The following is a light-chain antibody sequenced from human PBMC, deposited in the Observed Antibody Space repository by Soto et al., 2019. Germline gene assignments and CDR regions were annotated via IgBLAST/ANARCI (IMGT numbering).Light chain of an antibody. CDR2: KAS. Sequence: DIQMTQSPSTLSASVGDRVSINCRASQSISAWLAWYQQKPGKAPRLLIYKASTLEIGVPSRFTGSGSRTEFTLTISSLQPDDVATYYCQQYNDYSWTFGQGTKVEIK. V-gene: IGKV1-5*03. CDR3: QQYNDYSWT. J-gene: IGKJ1*01. CDR1: QSISAW.